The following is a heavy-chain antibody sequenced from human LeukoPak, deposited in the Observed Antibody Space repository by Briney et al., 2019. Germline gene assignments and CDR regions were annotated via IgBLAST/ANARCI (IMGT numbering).Heavy chain of an antibody. J-gene: IGHJ3*02. V-gene: IGHV3-9*01. Sequence: SLRLSCAGSGFTFDHYAMHWVRQAPGKGQEWVSGISWNSAGVGYADSVKGRFTISRDNAKNSLYLQMNSLRAEDTALYYCAKASTYYYDSRGSGSDAFDIWGQGAMVTVSS. CDR3: AKASTYYYDSRGSGSDAFDI. D-gene: IGHD3-22*01. CDR2: ISWNSAGV. CDR1: GFTFDHYA.